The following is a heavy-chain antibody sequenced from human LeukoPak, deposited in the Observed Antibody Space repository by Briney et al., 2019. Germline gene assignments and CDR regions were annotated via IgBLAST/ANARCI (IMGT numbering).Heavy chain of an antibody. J-gene: IGHJ4*02. CDR3: ARAEAYYDSSGYYD. CDR1: GFTFSSYS. Sequence: GGSLRLSCAASGFTFSSYSMNWVRQAPGKGLEWVSSISSSSSYIYYADSVKGRFTICRDDAKNSLYLQMNSLRAEDTAVYYCARAEAYYDSSGYYDWGQGTLVTVSS. V-gene: IGHV3-21*04. D-gene: IGHD3-22*01. CDR2: ISSSSSYI.